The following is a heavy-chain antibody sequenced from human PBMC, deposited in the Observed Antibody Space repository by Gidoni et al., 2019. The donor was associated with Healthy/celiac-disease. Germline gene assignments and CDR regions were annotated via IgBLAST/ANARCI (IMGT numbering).Heavy chain of an antibody. V-gene: IGHV4-34*01. CDR2: INHSGST. D-gene: IGHD3-9*01. J-gene: IGHJ6*03. Sequence: QVQLPQWGAGLLKPSATLSLTCAVYGGSFSGYYWSWIRQPPGKGLEWIVEINHSGSTNYNPTLKSRVTISVDTSKNQFSLKLSSVTAADTAVYYCAYRYFDWLLYMDVWGKGTTVTVSS. CDR3: AYRYFDWLLYMDV. CDR1: GGSFSGYY.